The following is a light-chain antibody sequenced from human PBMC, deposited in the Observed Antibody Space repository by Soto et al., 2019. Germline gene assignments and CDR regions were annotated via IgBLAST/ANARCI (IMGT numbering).Light chain of an antibody. CDR2: SNN. J-gene: IGLJ2*01. V-gene: IGLV1-44*01. CDR1: SSNIGSNT. Sequence: QSVLTQPPSASGTPGQRVTISCSGSSSNIGSNTVNWYQQLPGTAPKLLIYSNNQRPSGVPDRFSGSKSGTSASLAISGLQAEDEADYYCNSYTTTTTVGIIGGGTKLTVL. CDR3: NSYTTTTTVGI.